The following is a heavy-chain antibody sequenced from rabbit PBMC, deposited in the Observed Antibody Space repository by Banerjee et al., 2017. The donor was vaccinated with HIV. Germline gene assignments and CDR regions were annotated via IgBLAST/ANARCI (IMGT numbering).Heavy chain of an antibody. J-gene: IGHJ4*01. V-gene: IGHV1S47*01. D-gene: IGHD4-1*01. CDR3: ARDLAGVIGWNFGL. Sequence: QEQLEESGGDLAKPEGSLTLTCTASGFSFNNNYVMCWVRQAPGKGLEWIGCIATGSGSTYYASWVNGRFTISRSPNLNTVTLQMNSLTAADTATYFCARDLAGVIGWNFGLRGQGTLVTVS. CDR2: IATGSGST. CDR1: GFSFNNNYV.